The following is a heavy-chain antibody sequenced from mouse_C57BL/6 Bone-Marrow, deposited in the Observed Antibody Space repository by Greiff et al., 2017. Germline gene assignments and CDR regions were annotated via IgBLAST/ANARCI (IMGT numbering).Heavy chain of an antibody. CDR1: GYTFTSYW. D-gene: IGHD3-2*01. J-gene: IGHJ2*01. Sequence: QVQLKESGAELAKPGASVKLSCKASGYTFTSYWMHWVKQRPGQGLEWIGYINPSSGYTKYNQKFKNKATLTADKSSSTAYMQLSSLTYEDSAVYYCARPTARAYFEDWGKGTTLTVSS. CDR2: INPSSGYT. CDR3: ARPTARAYFED. V-gene: IGHV1-7*01.